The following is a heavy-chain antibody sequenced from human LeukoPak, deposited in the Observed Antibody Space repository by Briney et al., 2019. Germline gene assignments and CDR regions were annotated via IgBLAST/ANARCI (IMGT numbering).Heavy chain of an antibody. CDR1: GYTFTGYY. J-gene: IGHJ4*02. CDR2: INPNSGGT. Sequence: GASVKVSCKASGYTFTGYYMHWVRQAPGRGLEWMGWINPNSGGTNYAQKFQGRVTMTRDTSTNTVYMELSSLRSEDTAVYYCARDRYLGRGTYSFDYWGQGTLVTVSS. D-gene: IGHD1-26*01. V-gene: IGHV1-2*02. CDR3: ARDRYLGRGTYSFDY.